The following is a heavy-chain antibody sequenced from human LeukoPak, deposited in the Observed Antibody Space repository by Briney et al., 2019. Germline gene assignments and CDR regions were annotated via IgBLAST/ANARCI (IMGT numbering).Heavy chain of an antibody. CDR1: GYTFINYG. CDR3: ARGSTSDWPLDH. Sequence: ASVKVSCKASGYTFINYGISWVRQAPGQRFEWMGWIDAGNGDTRYSQKFQGRVTITRDTSASTAYIELRSLRSEDTAMYYCARGSTSDWPLDHWGQETLVTISS. D-gene: IGHD2-2*01. CDR2: IDAGNGDT. J-gene: IGHJ4*02. V-gene: IGHV1-3*01.